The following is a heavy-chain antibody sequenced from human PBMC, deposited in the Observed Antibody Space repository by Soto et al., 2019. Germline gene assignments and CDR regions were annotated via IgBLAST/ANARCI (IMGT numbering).Heavy chain of an antibody. CDR1: GYSFTNYW. CDR3: ARTQCSSTSCRYGMDV. J-gene: IGHJ6*02. CDR2: IDPSDSYT. V-gene: IGHV5-10-1*01. D-gene: IGHD2-2*01. Sequence: GESLKISCKGSGYSFTNYWISWVRQMPGKGLEWMGRIDPSDSYTNYRPSFQGHVTISADKSISTAYLQWSSLKASDTAMYYCARTQCSSTSCRYGMDVWGQGTTVTV.